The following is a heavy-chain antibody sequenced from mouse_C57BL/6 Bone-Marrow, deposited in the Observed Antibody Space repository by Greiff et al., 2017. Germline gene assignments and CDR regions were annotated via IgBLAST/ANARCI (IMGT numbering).Heavy chain of an antibody. J-gene: IGHJ4*01. CDR3: ARSRQRGAMDY. CDR1: GYTFTDYY. D-gene: IGHD3-2*01. CDR2: INPNNGGT. Sequence: EVQLQQSGPELVKPGASVKISCKASGYTFTDYYMNWVKQSHGKSLEWIGDINPNNGGTSYNQKFKGKATLTVDKSSSTAYMELRSLTSEDSAVYYCARSRQRGAMDYWGQGTSVTVSS. V-gene: IGHV1-26*01.